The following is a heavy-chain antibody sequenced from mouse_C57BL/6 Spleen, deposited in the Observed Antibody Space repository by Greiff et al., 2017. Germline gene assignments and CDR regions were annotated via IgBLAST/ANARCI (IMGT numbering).Heavy chain of an antibody. CDR1: GYTFTDYN. D-gene: IGHD2-4*01. Sequence: VQLQQSGPELVKPGASVKIPCKASGYTFTDYNMDWVKQSHGKSLEWIGDINPNNGGTIYNQKFKGKATLTVDKSSRTAYMELRSLTSEYTAVYYCARWGDYDWLAYWGQGTLVTVSA. CDR2: INPNNGGT. J-gene: IGHJ3*01. CDR3: ARWGDYDWLAY. V-gene: IGHV1-18*01.